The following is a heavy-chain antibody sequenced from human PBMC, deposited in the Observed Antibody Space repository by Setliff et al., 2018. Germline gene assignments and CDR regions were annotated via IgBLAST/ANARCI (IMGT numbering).Heavy chain of an antibody. D-gene: IGHD3-10*01. Sequence: PSETLSLTCTVSGGSFTGTTYYWGWIRQSPGKGLEWIGTIINSGSTYYNPSLKSRVTISVDTSKNQVSLRLTSVTAADTAIYYCAKATGFGELFIWGQGTLVTVSS. CDR3: AKATGFGELFI. CDR2: IINSGST. CDR1: GGSFTGTTYY. V-gene: IGHV4-39*07. J-gene: IGHJ4*02.